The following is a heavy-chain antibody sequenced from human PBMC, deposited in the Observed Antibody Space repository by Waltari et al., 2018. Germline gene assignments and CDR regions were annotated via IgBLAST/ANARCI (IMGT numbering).Heavy chain of an antibody. CDR2: IYHSGST. V-gene: IGHV4-38-2*01. Sequence: QVQLQESGPGLVKPSETLSLTCAVSGYSISSGYYWGWIRQPPGKGLEWIGSIYHSGSTYYNPSLKSRVTISVDTSKNQFSLKLSSVTAADTAVYYCARTDDYGDYGNWFDPWGQGTLVTVSS. CDR3: ARTDDYGDYGNWFDP. D-gene: IGHD4-17*01. J-gene: IGHJ5*02. CDR1: GYSISSGYY.